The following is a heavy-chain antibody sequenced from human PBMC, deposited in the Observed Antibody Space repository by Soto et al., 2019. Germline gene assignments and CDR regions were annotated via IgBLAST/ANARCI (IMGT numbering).Heavy chain of an antibody. D-gene: IGHD3-22*01. J-gene: IGHJ5*01. CDR2: IFHSGIT. Sequence: SETLSLTCTISGSSFNNDYWTWLSQSPGKGLEWIGYIFHSGITDYNPSVKSRVTISIDKSKNLFSLKLTSVTAADTAVYYCARDRYFYDSAGYYRTLDSWGQGILVNV. CDR1: GSSFNNDY. CDR3: ARDRYFYDSAGYYRTLDS. V-gene: IGHV4-59*01.